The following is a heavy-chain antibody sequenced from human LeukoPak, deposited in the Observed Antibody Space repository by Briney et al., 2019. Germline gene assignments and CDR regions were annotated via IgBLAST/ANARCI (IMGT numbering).Heavy chain of an antibody. Sequence: GESLKTSCKGSGYSFTSYWIGWVRQMPGKGLEWMGIIYPGDSDTRYSPSFQGQVTISADKSISTAYLQWSSLKASDTAMYYCARSTYYYDSSGHFDYWGQGTLVTVSS. CDR2: IYPGDSDT. D-gene: IGHD3-22*01. CDR3: ARSTYYYDSSGHFDY. CDR1: GYSFTSYW. J-gene: IGHJ4*02. V-gene: IGHV5-51*01.